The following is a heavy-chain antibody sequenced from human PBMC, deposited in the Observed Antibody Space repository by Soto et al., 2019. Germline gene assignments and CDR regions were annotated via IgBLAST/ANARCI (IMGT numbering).Heavy chain of an antibody. CDR3: ARMVVAANYYYYGMDV. CDR1: GYTFTSYA. CDR2: INAGNGNT. D-gene: IGHD2-15*01. Sequence: QVQLVQSGAEVKKPGASVKVSCKASGYTFTSYAMHWVRQAPGQRLEWMGWINAGNGNTKYSQKFQGRVTITRDTSASTAYMELSSLRSEDTAVYYCARMVVAANYYYYGMDVWGQGTTVTVSS. J-gene: IGHJ6*02. V-gene: IGHV1-3*01.